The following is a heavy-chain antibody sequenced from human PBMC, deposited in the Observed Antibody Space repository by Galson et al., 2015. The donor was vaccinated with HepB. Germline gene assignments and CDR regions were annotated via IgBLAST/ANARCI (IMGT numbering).Heavy chain of an antibody. CDR2: IKSQSDGGVV. V-gene: IGHV3-15*01. CDR3: ATGLLYDFPRGSYRPHRLRLLDV. D-gene: IGHD3-16*02. CDR1: GFTFKNAW. Sequence: SLRLSCATSGFTFKNAWMTWVRQAPAKGLEWVGRIKSQSDGGVVDFAAAVKGRFTISRDDSRNTLFLEMNSLEMEDTAVYYCATGLLYDFPRGSYRPHRLRLLDVWGQGTTVTVSS. J-gene: IGHJ6*02.